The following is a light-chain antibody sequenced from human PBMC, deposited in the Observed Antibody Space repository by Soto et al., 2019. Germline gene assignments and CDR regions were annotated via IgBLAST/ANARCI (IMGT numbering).Light chain of an antibody. CDR3: QQRSNWPPIT. V-gene: IGKV3-11*01. J-gene: IGKJ5*01. CDR2: DAS. Sequence: EVVLTQSPATLSLSPGERATLSCRASQSVSSYLAWYQQKPGRAPRLLIYDASNRATGIPARFSGGGSGTDFTLTIDNLEPEDFAIYYCQQRSNWPPITFGQGTRLAI. CDR1: QSVSSY.